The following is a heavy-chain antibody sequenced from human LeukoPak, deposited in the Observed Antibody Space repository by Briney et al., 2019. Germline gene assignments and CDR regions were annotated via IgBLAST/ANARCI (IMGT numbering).Heavy chain of an antibody. J-gene: IGHJ4*02. CDR2: INSDGSST. CDR1: GFTFSSYW. CDR3: ARDGYGSGSYYKFFPDY. V-gene: IGHV3-74*01. D-gene: IGHD3-10*01. Sequence: GGSLRLSCAASGFTFSSYWMHWVRQAPGKGLVWVSRINSDGSSTSYADSVKGRFTISRDNAKNTLYLQMNSLRAEDTAVYYCARDGYGSGSYYKFFPDYWGQGTLVTVSS.